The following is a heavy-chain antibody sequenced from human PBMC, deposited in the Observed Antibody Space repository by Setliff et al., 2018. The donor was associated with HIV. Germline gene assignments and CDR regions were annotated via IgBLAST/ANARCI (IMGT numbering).Heavy chain of an antibody. V-gene: IGHV4-4*07. CDR2: INTSGST. D-gene: IGHD3-16*01. Sequence: SETLSLTCTVSGGSVSNYYWTWIRQSAGKGLEWIGHINTSGSTKYNPSLKSRLTMSVDSSGNQFSLTLTSVTAADTAVYSCARGSKGGFFDSWGQGTLVTVSS. CDR1: GGSVSNYY. CDR3: ARGSKGGFFDS. J-gene: IGHJ4*02.